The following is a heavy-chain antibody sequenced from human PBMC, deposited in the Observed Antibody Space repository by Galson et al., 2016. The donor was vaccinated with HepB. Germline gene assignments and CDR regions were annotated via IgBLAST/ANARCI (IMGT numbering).Heavy chain of an antibody. CDR2: LTGRGDTT. CDR1: GFTFRNHA. J-gene: IGHJ2*01. CDR3: ARDGGNPRWYFDL. Sequence: SLRLSCAASGFTFRNHAMSWARQAPGKGLEWILGLTGRGDTTYYADSVTGRFTISRDNSKNTLHLQMSSLRVEDTAIYYCARDGGNPRWYFDLWGRGTLVVVSS. V-gene: IGHV3-23*01. D-gene: IGHD4-23*01.